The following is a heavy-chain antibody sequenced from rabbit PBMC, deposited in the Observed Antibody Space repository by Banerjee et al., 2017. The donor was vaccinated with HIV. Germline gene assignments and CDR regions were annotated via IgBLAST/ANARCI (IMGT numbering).Heavy chain of an antibody. Sequence: SLTLTCTASGFSFSNKYVMCWVRQAPGKGLEWIACIYAGSSGSTQYANWAKGRFTISKISSTTVTLQMTSLTAADTATYFCARDLAGYGSDYGLWGPGTLVTVS. D-gene: IGHD6-1*01. CDR3: ARDLAGYGSDYGL. CDR2: IYAGSSGST. V-gene: IGHV1S40*01. J-gene: IGHJ6*01. CDR1: GFSFSNKYV.